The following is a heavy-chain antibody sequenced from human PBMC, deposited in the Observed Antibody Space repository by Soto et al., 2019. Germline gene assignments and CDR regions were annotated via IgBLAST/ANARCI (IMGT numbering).Heavy chain of an antibody. V-gene: IGHV3-23*01. J-gene: IGHJ5*02. Sequence: EVQLLESGGGLVQPGGSLRLSCAASGFTFSSYAMSWVRQAPGKGLEWVSAISGSGGSTYYADSVKGRFTISRDNSKNTLYVQMNSLRAEDTAVYYCAKDERFENWFDPWGQGTLVTVSS. CDR3: AKDERFENWFDP. CDR2: ISGSGGST. D-gene: IGHD3-3*01. CDR1: GFTFSSYA.